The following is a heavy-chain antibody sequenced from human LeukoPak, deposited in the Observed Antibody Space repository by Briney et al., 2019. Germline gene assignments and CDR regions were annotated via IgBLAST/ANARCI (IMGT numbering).Heavy chain of an antibody. CDR3: ARGRSVPYYYGMDV. V-gene: IGHV1-69*04. CDR1: GGTFSSYA. Sequence: SVKVSCKASGGTFSSYAISWVRQAPGQGLEWMGRIIPIHGIANYAQKFQGRVTTTADKSTSTASMELSSLRSEDTAVYYCARGRSVPYYYGMDVWGQGTTVTVSS. CDR2: IIPIHGIA. J-gene: IGHJ6*02.